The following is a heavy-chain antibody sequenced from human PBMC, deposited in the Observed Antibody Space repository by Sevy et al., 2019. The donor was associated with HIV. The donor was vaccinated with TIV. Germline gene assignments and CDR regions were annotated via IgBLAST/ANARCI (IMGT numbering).Heavy chain of an antibody. D-gene: IGHD6-13*01. CDR3: ARVGPNQHQLDYFDY. J-gene: IGHJ4*02. Sequence: SETLSLTCTVSGVSISNYYWAWIRQPPGKGLECVGFSGSTNYNPSLKSRVTTSVDTSKNHSSLTLSSVTVADTAIYYCARVGPNQHQLDYFDYWGQGTLVTVSS. CDR1: GVSISNYY. V-gene: IGHV4-59*01. CDR2: SGST.